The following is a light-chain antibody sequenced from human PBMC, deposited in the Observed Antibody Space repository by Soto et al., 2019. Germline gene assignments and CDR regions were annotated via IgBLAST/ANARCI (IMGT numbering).Light chain of an antibody. Sequence: QSVLTQTPSASGTPGQRVTISCSGSSSNIGSNTVNWYQQLPGTAPKLLIYSNSQRPSGVPDRFSGSKSGTSASLAISGFQSEDEADYYCAAWDDSLNENVFGTGTKLTVL. V-gene: IGLV1-44*01. J-gene: IGLJ1*01. CDR1: SSNIGSNT. CDR2: SNS. CDR3: AAWDDSLNENV.